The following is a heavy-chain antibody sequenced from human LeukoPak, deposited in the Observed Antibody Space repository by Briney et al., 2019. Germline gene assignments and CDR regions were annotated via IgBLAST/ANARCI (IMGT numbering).Heavy chain of an antibody. J-gene: IGHJ4*02. V-gene: IGHV4-59*08. Sequence: SETLSLTCTVSGGSISSYYWSWIRQPPGKGLEWIGYIYYGGSTNYNPSLKSRVTISVDTSKNQFSLKLSSVTAADTAVYYCARYYGSGSYYLDYWGQGTLVTVSS. D-gene: IGHD3-10*01. CDR2: IYYGGST. CDR1: GGSISSYY. CDR3: ARYYGSGSYYLDY.